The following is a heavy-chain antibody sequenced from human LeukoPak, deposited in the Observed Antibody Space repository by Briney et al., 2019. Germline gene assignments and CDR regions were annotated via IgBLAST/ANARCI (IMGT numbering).Heavy chain of an antibody. Sequence: GGSLRLSCAASGFTFSSYAMSWVRQAPGKGLEWVSAISGSGGNTYYADSVKGRFTISRDNSKNTLYLQMNSLRAEDTAVYYCAKVAYYYDSSGYYSPGLLDYWGQGTLVTVSS. V-gene: IGHV3-23*01. CDR2: ISGSGGNT. J-gene: IGHJ4*02. D-gene: IGHD3-22*01. CDR1: GFTFSSYA. CDR3: AKVAYYYDSSGYYSPGLLDY.